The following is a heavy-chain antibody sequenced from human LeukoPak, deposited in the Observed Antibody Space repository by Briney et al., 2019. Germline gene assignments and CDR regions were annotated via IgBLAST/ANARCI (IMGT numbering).Heavy chain of an antibody. J-gene: IGHJ4*02. CDR2: MYPNSGNT. CDR1: GYTFTSYD. D-gene: IGHD2-21*01. Sequence: GASVKVSCKASGYTFTSYDINWVRQATGQGLEWMGWMYPNSGNTGYAQKFQGRVTMTRNTSISTAYMELSSLRSEDTALYHCARAAWVSTSSKYYFDNWGQGTLVTVSS. V-gene: IGHV1-8*01. CDR3: ARAAWVSTSSKYYFDN.